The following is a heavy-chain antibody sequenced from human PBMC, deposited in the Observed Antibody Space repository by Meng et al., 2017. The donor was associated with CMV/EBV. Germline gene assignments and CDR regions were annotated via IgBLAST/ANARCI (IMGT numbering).Heavy chain of an antibody. CDR1: GGSIRSSSYY. V-gene: IGHV4-39*07. Sequence: LQWVGPGLVKPSEPMSPTCTVSGGSIRSSSYYWGWIRQPPGKGLEWIGSIYYSGSTYYNPSLKSRVTISVDTSKNQFSLKLSSVTAADTAVYYCARDSSRWVTKYYFDYWGQGTLVTVSS. J-gene: IGHJ4*02. CDR2: IYYSGST. CDR3: ARDSSRWVTKYYFDY. D-gene: IGHD4-17*01.